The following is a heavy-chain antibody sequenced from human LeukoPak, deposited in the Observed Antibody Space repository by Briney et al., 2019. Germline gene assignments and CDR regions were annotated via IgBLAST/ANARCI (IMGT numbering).Heavy chain of an antibody. D-gene: IGHD6-13*01. CDR3: ARLGYSSSWYLDPIDY. V-gene: IGHV5-51*01. CDR2: IYPGDSDT. Sequence: GESLKISCKGSGYRFTSYWTGWVRQMPGKGLEWMGIIYPGDSDTRISPSFQGQVTISADTSISTAYLQWSSVRATDSAMYYCARLGYSSSWYLDPIDYWGQGTLVTVSS. J-gene: IGHJ4*02. CDR1: GYRFTSYW.